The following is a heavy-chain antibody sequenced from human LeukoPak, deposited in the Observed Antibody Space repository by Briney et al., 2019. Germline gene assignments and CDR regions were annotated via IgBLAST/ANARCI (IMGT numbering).Heavy chain of an antibody. CDR1: GYSITTYW. CDR2: VYPSDSDT. V-gene: IGHV5-51*01. CDR3: ARRGRSNHFDY. D-gene: IGHD2-15*01. Sequence: GESLKISCKASGYSITTYWIGWVRQLPGKGLEWMGIVYPSDSDTRYSPSFQGQVTISADESISTAYLQWSSLKASDTAMYYCARRGRSNHFDYWGQGTLVTVSS. J-gene: IGHJ4*02.